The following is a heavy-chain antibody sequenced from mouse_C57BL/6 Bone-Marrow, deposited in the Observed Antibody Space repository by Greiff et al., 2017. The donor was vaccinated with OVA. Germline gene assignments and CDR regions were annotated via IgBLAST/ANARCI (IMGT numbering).Heavy chain of an antibody. J-gene: IGHJ1*03. Sequence: QVQLQQPGAELVRPGSSVKLSCKASGYTFTSYWMHWVKQRPIQGLEWIGNIDPSDSETHYNQKFKDKATLTVDKSSSTAYMQLSSLSSEDSAVYYCARDLITTVVGRGYFDVWGTGTTVTVSS. CDR2: IDPSDSET. V-gene: IGHV1-52*01. CDR1: GYTFTSYW. D-gene: IGHD1-1*01. CDR3: ARDLITTVVGRGYFDV.